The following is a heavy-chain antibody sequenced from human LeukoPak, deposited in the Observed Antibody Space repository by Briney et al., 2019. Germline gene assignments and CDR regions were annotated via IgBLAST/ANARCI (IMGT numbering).Heavy chain of an antibody. CDR2: IKEDGSEK. V-gene: IGHV3-7*01. Sequence: GGSLRLSCAASGFTFSTYWMSWVRQAPGKGLEWVATIKEDGSEKYYADSVKGRFIISRDNSKNSLYLQMNSLRAEDTAVYYCASHPLPSGTYAFDIWGQGTMVTVSS. J-gene: IGHJ3*02. CDR3: ASHPLPSGTYAFDI. CDR1: GFTFSTYW. D-gene: IGHD1-26*01.